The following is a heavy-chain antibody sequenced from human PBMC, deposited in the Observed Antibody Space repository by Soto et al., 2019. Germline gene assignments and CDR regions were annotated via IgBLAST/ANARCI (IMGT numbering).Heavy chain of an antibody. D-gene: IGHD3-22*01. CDR2: IIPIFGTA. V-gene: IGHV1-69*13. J-gene: IGHJ4*02. CDR1: GGTFSSYA. Sequence: SVKVSCKASGGTFSSYAISWVRQAPGQGLEWMGGIIPIFGTANYAQKFQGRVTITADESTSTAYMELSSLRSEDTAVYYCARESGRYYYDSSGYYERYFDYWGQGTLVTVSS. CDR3: ARESGRYYYDSSGYYERYFDY.